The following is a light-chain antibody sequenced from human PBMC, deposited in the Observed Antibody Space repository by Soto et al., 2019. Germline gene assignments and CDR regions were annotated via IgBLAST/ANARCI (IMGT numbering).Light chain of an antibody. Sequence: QSVLTQPASVSGSPGQSITISCTGTSRDVGGYNYVSWYQQHPGKAPKLMIYDVSNRPSGVSNRFSGSKSGNTASLTISGLQAEDEADYYCRSYTSSSTPYVFGTGPKVTVL. CDR3: RSYTSSSTPYV. CDR2: DVS. CDR1: SRDVGGYNY. V-gene: IGLV2-14*01. J-gene: IGLJ1*01.